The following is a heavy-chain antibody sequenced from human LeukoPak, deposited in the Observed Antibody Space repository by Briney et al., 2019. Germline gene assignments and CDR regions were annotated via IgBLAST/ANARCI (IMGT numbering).Heavy chain of an antibody. CDR2: INPNSGGT. D-gene: IGHD6-13*01. V-gene: IGHV1-2*02. Sequence: GASVKVSCKASGYTFTGYYMHWVRQAPGQGLEWMGWINPNSGGTNYAQKFQGRVTMTRDTSISTAYMELSRLRSDDTAVYYCARGQQLVPTNWFDPWGQGTLVTVSS. J-gene: IGHJ5*02. CDR1: GYTFTGYY. CDR3: ARGQQLVPTNWFDP.